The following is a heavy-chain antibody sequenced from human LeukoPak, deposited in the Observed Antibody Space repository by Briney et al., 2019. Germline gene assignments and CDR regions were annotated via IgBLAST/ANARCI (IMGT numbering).Heavy chain of an antibody. CDR3: ATLPLLRYFDWLLYSYFDY. CDR1: GYTLTELS. CDR2: FDPEDGET. Sequence: ASVTLSCKVSGYTLTELSMHWVRQAPGKGLEWMGGFDPEDGETIYAQKFQGRVTMTEDTSTDTAYMELSSLRSEDTAVYYCATLPLLRYFDWLLYSYFDYWGQGTLGTVSS. D-gene: IGHD3-9*01. V-gene: IGHV1-24*01. J-gene: IGHJ4*02.